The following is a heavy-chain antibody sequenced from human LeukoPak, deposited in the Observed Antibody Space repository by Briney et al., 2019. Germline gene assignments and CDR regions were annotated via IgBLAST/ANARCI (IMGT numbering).Heavy chain of an antibody. D-gene: IGHD4-17*01. Sequence: GGSLRLSCAASGFTFSSSAMSWVRQVPGKGLEWVSGISASGGSTSYADSVRGRFTISRDNSKNTLYLQMNSLRAEDTAVYYCALLRTYYFDYWGQGTLVTVSS. CDR2: ISASGGST. V-gene: IGHV3-23*01. CDR3: ALLRTYYFDY. J-gene: IGHJ4*02. CDR1: GFTFSSSA.